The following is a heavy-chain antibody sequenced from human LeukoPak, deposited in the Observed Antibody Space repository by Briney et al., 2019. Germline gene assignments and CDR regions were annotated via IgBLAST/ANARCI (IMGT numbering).Heavy chain of an antibody. CDR3: ARVPPPLLVRYYYYGMDV. J-gene: IGHJ6*02. V-gene: IGHV1-69*13. D-gene: IGHD4/OR15-4a*01. CDR2: TIPIFGTA. CDR1: GGTFSSYA. Sequence: SVKVSCKASGGTFSSYAISWVRQAPGQGLEWMGGTIPIFGTANYAQKFQGRVTITADESTSTAYMELSSLRSEDTAVYYCARVPPPLLVRYYYYGMDVWGQGTTVTVSS.